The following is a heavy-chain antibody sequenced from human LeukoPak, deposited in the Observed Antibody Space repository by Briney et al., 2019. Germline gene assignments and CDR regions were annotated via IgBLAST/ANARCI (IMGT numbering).Heavy chain of an antibody. CDR3: GRGSSGSYTVDY. Sequence: KSSETLSLTCTVSGGSISSGDYYWSWIRQPPGKGLEWIGYIYYSGSTYYNPSLKSRVTISVDTSKNQFSLKLSSVTAADTAVYYCGRGSSGSYTVDYWGQGTLVTVSS. V-gene: IGHV4-30-4*01. J-gene: IGHJ4*02. CDR1: GGSISSGDYY. D-gene: IGHD1-26*01. CDR2: IYYSGST.